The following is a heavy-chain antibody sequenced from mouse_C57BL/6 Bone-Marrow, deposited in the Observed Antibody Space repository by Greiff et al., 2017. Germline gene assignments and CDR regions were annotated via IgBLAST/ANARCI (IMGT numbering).Heavy chain of an antibody. CDR2: IDPSDSYT. Sequence: QVQLQQPGAELVMPGASVKLSCKASGYTFTSYWMHWVKQRPGQGLEWIGEIDPSDSYTNYNQKFKGKSTLTVDKSSSTAYMQLSSLTSEDSAVYYCAREETGTNFDYWAKAPLSQSPQ. V-gene: IGHV1-69*01. D-gene: IGHD4-1*01. CDR1: GYTFTSYW. CDR3: AREETGTNFDY. J-gene: IGHJ2*01.